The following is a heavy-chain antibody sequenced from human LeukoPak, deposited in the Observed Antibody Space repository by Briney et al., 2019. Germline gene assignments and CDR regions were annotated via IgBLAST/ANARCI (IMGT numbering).Heavy chain of an antibody. CDR2: TYYRSKWYN. J-gene: IGHJ5*02. D-gene: IGHD3-9*01. Sequence: SQTLSLTCVISGDSVSNNSAAWNWIRQSPSRGLEWLGRTYYRSKWYNDYAVSVKSRITINPDTSKNQFSLQLNSVTPEDTAVYYCARGNYDILTGYSWFDPWGQGTLVTVSS. CDR1: GDSVSNNSAA. V-gene: IGHV6-1*01. CDR3: ARGNYDILTGYSWFDP.